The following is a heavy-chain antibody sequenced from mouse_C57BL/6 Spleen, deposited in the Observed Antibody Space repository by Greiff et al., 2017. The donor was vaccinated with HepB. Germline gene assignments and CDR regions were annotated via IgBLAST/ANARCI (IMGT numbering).Heavy chain of an antibody. D-gene: IGHD2-13*01. CDR2: INYDGSST. V-gene: IGHV5-16*01. CDR3: AREDYSRDFDY. Sequence: DVKLVESEGGLVQPGSSMKLSCTASGFTFSDYYMAWVRQVPEKGLEWVANINYDGSSTYYLDSLKSRFIISRDNAKNILYLQMSSLKSEDTATYYCAREDYSRDFDYWGQGTTLTVSS. J-gene: IGHJ2*01. CDR1: GFTFSDYY.